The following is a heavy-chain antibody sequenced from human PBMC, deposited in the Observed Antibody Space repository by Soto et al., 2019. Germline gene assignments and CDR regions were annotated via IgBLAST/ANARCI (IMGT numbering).Heavy chain of an antibody. CDR3: ARDYFGYLDAGRGYYYYMDV. J-gene: IGHJ6*03. CDR2: IIPILGIA. V-gene: IGHV1-69*04. D-gene: IGHD3-22*01. Sequence: SVKVSCKASGGTFSSYTISWVRQAPGQGLEWMGRIIPILGIANYAQKFQGRVTITADKSTSTAYMELSSLRSEDTAVYYCARDYFGYLDAGRGYYYYMDVWGKGTSVTVSS. CDR1: GGTFSSYT.